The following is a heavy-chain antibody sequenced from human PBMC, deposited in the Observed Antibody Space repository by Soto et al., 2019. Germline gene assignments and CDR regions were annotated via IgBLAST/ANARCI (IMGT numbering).Heavy chain of an antibody. CDR1: GFTFSSYA. J-gene: IGHJ3*02. CDR2: ISGSGGST. V-gene: IGHV3-23*01. CDR3: AKGPGSGYDLIPGFAAFDI. D-gene: IGHD5-12*01. Sequence: GGSLRLSCAAAGFTFSSYAMSWVRQAPGKGLEWVSAISGSGGSTYYADSVKGRFTTSRDNSKITLYLQMNSLRAEDTAVYYCAKGPGSGYDLIPGFAAFDIWGQRTMVTVSS.